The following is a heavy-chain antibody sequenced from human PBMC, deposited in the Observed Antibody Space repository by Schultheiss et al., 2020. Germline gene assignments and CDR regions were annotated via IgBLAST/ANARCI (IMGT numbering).Heavy chain of an antibody. CDR2: IFHSGST. CDR3: ARKMPVVPAAMPYYYYYYYGMDV. D-gene: IGHD2-2*01. J-gene: IGHJ6*04. CDR1: GGSISSGGYY. V-gene: IGHV4-31*03. Sequence: SETLSLTCTVSGGSISSGGYYWSWIRQHPGKGLEWIAYIFHSGSTNHNPSLKSRVTISVDTSKNQFSLKLSSVTAADTAVYYCARKMPVVPAAMPYYYYYYYGMDVWGKGTTVTVSS.